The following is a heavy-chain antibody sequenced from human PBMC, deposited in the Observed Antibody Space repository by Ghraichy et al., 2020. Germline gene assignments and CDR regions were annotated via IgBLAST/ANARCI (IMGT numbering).Heavy chain of an antibody. D-gene: IGHD4-17*01. CDR3: ARDRHNSGAYIPNWFDP. V-gene: IGHV3-30*04. J-gene: IGHJ5*02. CDR2: ISYDGSYT. Sequence: GGSLRLSCAASGFTFSTYAMHWVRQAPGKGLEWVAVISYDGSYTYYADSVKGRFTISRDHSKRTLSLLMSSLRHEDTAVYYCARDRHNSGAYIPNWFDPWGQGTLVTVST. CDR1: GFTFSTYA.